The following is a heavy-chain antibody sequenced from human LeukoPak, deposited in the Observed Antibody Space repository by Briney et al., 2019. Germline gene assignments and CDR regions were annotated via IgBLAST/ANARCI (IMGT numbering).Heavy chain of an antibody. CDR1: GSSVSTFY. CDR3: ARGSTDVYWYLDV. D-gene: IGHD1-26*01. J-gene: IGHJ2*01. Sequence: SGTLSLTCIVSGSSVSTFYWSWLRQSPGTGLEWIGFVHDTGSTAYNPSLKSRVTISLETSKNQLSLMLTSVTAADTAMYYCARGSTDVYWYLDVWGRGTLVTVSS. V-gene: IGHV4-59*02. CDR2: VHDTGST.